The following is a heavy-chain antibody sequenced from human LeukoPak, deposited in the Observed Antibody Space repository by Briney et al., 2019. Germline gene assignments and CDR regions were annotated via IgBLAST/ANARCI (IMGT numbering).Heavy chain of an antibody. V-gene: IGHV4-59*01. CDR1: GGSISSYY. Sequence: SETLSLACTVSGGSISSYYWSWIRQPPGKGLEWIGYIYYSGSTNYNPSLKSRVTISVDTSKNQFSLKLSSVTAADTAVYYCAGGGGLLWFGELLQLSYYFDYWGQGTLVTVSS. D-gene: IGHD3-10*01. J-gene: IGHJ4*02. CDR3: AGGGGLLWFGELLQLSYYFDY. CDR2: IYYSGST.